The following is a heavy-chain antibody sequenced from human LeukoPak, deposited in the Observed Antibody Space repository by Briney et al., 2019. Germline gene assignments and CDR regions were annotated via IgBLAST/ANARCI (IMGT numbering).Heavy chain of an antibody. CDR2: IYYSGST. CDR3: ARQRYSGYEIGFDY. Sequence: SETLSLTCTVSGGSISSYYWSWIRQPPGKGLEWIGYIYYSGSTNYNPSLKSRVTISVDTSKNQFSLKLSSVTAADTAVYYCARQRYSGYEIGFDYWGQGTLVTVSS. V-gene: IGHV4-59*08. CDR1: GGSISSYY. D-gene: IGHD5-12*01. J-gene: IGHJ4*02.